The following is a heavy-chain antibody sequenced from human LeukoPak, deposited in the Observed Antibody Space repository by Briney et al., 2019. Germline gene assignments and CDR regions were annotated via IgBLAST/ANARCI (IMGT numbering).Heavy chain of an antibody. CDR1: GFTFSSYA. CDR3: AKDQGAYCGGDCYSAPDY. CDR2: ISGNGGST. J-gene: IGHJ4*02. Sequence: PGGSLRLSCAASGFTFSSYAMSWVCQAPGKGLEWVSAISGNGGSTYDAESVKGRFTISRDNSKNTLYLQMNSLRAEDTAVYYCAKDQGAYCGGDCYSAPDYWGQGTLVTVSS. D-gene: IGHD2-21*02. V-gene: IGHV3-23*01.